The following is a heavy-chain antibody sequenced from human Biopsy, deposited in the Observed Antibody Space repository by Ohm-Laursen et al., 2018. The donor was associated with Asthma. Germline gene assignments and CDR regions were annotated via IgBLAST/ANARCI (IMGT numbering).Heavy chain of an antibody. CDR1: GFNFHNYG. J-gene: IGHJ4*02. CDR2: ILFDGRKI. CDR3: AKDRVAGRSYYFDY. D-gene: IGHD6-13*01. V-gene: IGHV3-30*18. Sequence: SLRLSCSAPGFNFHNYGMNWIRRAPGKGLEWVAQILFDGRKINYPDSVKGRFTISRDNSKNMVYLQMDSLRPEDTAVYYCAKDRVAGRSYYFDYWGQGSLVSVSS.